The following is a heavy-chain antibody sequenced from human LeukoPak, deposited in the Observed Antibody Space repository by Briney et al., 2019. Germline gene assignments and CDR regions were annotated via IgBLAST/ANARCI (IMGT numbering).Heavy chain of an antibody. CDR1: GFTFSSYS. CDR2: ISSSSSYI. J-gene: IGHJ3*02. Sequence: GGSLRLSCAASGFTFSSYSMNWVRQAPGKGLEWVSSISSSSSYIYYADSVKGRFTISRDNAKNSLYLQMNSLRDEDTAVYYCARGGGSGRWGSAFDMWGQGTMVTVSS. CDR3: ARGGGSGRWGSAFDM. V-gene: IGHV3-21*01. D-gene: IGHD6-19*01.